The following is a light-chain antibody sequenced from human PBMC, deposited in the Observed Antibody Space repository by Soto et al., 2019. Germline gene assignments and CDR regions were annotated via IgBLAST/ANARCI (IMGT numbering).Light chain of an antibody. CDR1: QSIYKW. V-gene: IGKV1-5*01. CDR3: QQYNSYSWT. Sequence: DIQMTQSPSTLSASVGDRVTITCRASQSIYKWLAWYQQKPGKAPKLLIYDASSLQTGVPSRFSGSGSGTYFTLTISSLQPDDFATYYRQQYNSYSWTFGQGTKVDIK. J-gene: IGKJ1*01. CDR2: DAS.